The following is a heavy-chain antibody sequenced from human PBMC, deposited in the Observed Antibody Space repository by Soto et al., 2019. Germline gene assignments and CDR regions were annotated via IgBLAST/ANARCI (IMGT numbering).Heavy chain of an antibody. CDR2: IYYSGHT. CDR1: GGSIRSSGYY. Sequence: QVQLQESGPGLVKPSQTVSLTCTVSGGSIRSSGYYWNWIRQHPGKGLEWIGYIYYSGHTYYNPSLKSRVTISVDTSKNQFSLNLSSVTAADTAVYYCARDYYDRSEYFQHWGQGTLVTVSS. CDR3: ARDYYDRSEYFQH. V-gene: IGHV4-31*03. D-gene: IGHD3-22*01. J-gene: IGHJ1*01.